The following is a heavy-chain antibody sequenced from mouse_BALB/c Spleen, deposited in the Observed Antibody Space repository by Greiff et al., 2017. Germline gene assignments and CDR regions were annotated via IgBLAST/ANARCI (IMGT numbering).Heavy chain of an antibody. D-gene: IGHD2-3*01. CDR2: IYPGGGYT. J-gene: IGHJ4*01. Sequence: QVQLKQSGAELVRPGTSVKISCKASGYTFTNYWLGWVKQRPGHGLEWIGDIYPGGGYTNYNEKFKGKATLTADTSSSTACMQLSSLTSEDSAVYFCARCDGYYNYYAMDYWGQGTSVTVSS. CDR1: GYTFTNYW. CDR3: ARCDGYYNYYAMDY. V-gene: IGHV1-63*02.